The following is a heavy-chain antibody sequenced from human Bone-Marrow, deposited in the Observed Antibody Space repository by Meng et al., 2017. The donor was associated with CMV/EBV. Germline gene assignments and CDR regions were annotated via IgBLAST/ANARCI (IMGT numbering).Heavy chain of an antibody. Sequence: SETLSLTCPVSGGSVSSGSYYWSWIRQPPGKGLEWIGYIYYSGSTNYNPSLKSRVTISVDTSKNQFSLKLSSVTAADTAVYYCARESAVAAAGTFDYWGQGKLVTVYS. CDR2: IYYSGST. CDR3: ARESAVAAAGTFDY. V-gene: IGHV4-61*01. D-gene: IGHD6-13*01. CDR1: GGSVSSGSYY. J-gene: IGHJ4*02.